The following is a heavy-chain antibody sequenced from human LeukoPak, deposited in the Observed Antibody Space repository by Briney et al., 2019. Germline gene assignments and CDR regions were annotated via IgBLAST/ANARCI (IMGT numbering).Heavy chain of an antibody. CDR2: ISWNSASI. Sequence: GRSLRLSCAASGFPFDVYAMHWVRQPPGRGLEWVAGISWNSASIAYAYSVKGRFTISRDNAEKSVYLQMNSLGVEDTALYYCAKGPPIGTPYYYFDYWGQGTLVTVSS. V-gene: IGHV3-9*01. D-gene: IGHD2-21*01. J-gene: IGHJ4*02. CDR3: AKGPPIGTPYYYFDY. CDR1: GFPFDVYA.